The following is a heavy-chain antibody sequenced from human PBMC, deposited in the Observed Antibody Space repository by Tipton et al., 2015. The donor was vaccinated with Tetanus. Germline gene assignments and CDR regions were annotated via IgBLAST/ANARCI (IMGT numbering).Heavy chain of an antibody. D-gene: IGHD3-3*01. J-gene: IGHJ5*01. Sequence: SLRLSCAASGFTFSSYNMNWVHQAPGKGLEWLSYISGTGSTIDYADSVKGRFTISRDNAKNSLYLQMNGLRDDDTAVYFCARDFRPIFGVAHPFDSWGQGTLVTVSS. CDR1: GFTFSSYN. CDR2: ISGTGSTI. CDR3: ARDFRPIFGVAHPFDS. V-gene: IGHV3-48*02.